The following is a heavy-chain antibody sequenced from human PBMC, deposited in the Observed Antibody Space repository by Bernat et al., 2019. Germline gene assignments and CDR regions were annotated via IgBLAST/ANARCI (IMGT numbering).Heavy chain of an antibody. D-gene: IGHD4-17*01. CDR2: INHSGST. Sequence: QVQLQQWGAGLLKPSETLSLTCAVYGGSFSGYYWSWIRQPPGKGLEWIGEINHSGSTNYNPSLKSRVTISVDTSKNQFSLKLSSVTAADTAVYYCAKVPYGDPDLSWGQGTLVTVSS. CDR1: GGSFSGYY. CDR3: AKVPYGDPDLS. J-gene: IGHJ5*02. V-gene: IGHV4-34*01.